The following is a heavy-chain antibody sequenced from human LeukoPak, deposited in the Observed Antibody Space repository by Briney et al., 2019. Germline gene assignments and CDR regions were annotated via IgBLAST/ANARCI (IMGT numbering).Heavy chain of an antibody. CDR3: ARGSYFYGSGSFMGSDY. Sequence: GASVKVSCKASGYTFTNYAVHWVRQAPGQRLEWMGWINAGNGNTEYSQNFQDRVTITRDTSATTAYRELSSLRSEDTAVYYCARGSYFYGSGSFMGSDYWGQGTLVTVSS. CDR1: GYTFTNYA. J-gene: IGHJ4*02. CDR2: INAGNGNT. V-gene: IGHV1-3*01. D-gene: IGHD3-10*01.